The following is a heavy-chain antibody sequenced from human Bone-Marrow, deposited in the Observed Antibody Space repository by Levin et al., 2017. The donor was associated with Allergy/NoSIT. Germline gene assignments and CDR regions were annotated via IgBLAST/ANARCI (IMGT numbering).Heavy chain of an antibody. D-gene: IGHD1-26*01. Sequence: ASVKVSCQVSGYRFTKNWIGWVRQLPGKGLEWMGVIFPGDSDTRYSPSFQGQVTMSVDKSIDTAYLQWNSLQASDTALYYCARHRGAYGSSYFYYMDVWGTGTTVTVSS. CDR2: IFPGDSDT. CDR1: GYRFTKNW. J-gene: IGHJ6*03. CDR3: ARHRGAYGSSYFYYMDV. V-gene: IGHV5-51*01.